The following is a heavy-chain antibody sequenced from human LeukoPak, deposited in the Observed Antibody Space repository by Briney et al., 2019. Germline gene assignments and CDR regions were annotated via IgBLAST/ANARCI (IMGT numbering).Heavy chain of an antibody. Sequence: ASVKVSCKASGYTFTSFWIQWVRQAPGQGLEWMGLINPCDGSTTYTHRFQGRVTVTRDTSTSTVYMDLSSLRSEDTAVYYCARAPRDSSTMLDRWGQGTLVTVSS. J-gene: IGHJ5*02. CDR3: ARAPRDSSTMLDR. V-gene: IGHV1-46*01. D-gene: IGHD6-13*01. CDR1: GYTFTSFW. CDR2: INPCDGST.